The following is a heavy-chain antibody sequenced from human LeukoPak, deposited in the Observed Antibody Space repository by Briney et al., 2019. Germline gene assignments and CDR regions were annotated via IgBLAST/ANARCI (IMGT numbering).Heavy chain of an antibody. J-gene: IGHJ4*02. D-gene: IGHD3-10*01. Sequence: GGSLRLSCAASGFTFSSYTMNWVRQAPGKGLEWVSVIYSGGSTYYADSVKGRFTISRDNSKNTLYLQMNSLRAEDTAVYYCARGPTYYYGSGSYYPSDYWGQGTLVTVSS. CDR2: IYSGGST. V-gene: IGHV3-66*01. CDR1: GFTFSSYT. CDR3: ARGPTYYYGSGSYYPSDY.